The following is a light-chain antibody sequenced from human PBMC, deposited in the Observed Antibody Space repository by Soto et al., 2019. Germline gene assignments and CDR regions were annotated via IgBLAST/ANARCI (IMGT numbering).Light chain of an antibody. CDR2: GNN. CDR1: SSNIGAGYD. Sequence: QLVLTQPPSVSGAPGQRVTISCTGNSSNIGAGYDVHWYQLLPGTAPKLLIYGNNNRPSGVPDRFSGSKSGTSASLAISGLQAEDEADYYCQSYDVSLSGSWVFGGGTQLTVL. CDR3: QSYDVSLSGSWV. V-gene: IGLV1-40*01. J-gene: IGLJ3*02.